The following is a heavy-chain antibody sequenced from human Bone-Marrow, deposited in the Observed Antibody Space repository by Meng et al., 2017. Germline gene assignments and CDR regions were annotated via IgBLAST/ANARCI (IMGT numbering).Heavy chain of an antibody. V-gene: IGHV3-9*01. CDR2: ISWNSGNI. J-gene: IGHJ4*02. CDR1: GFTFDDNA. D-gene: IGHD2-2*01. CDR3: ARGHGVGFEYHFDY. Sequence: SLKISCAASGFTFDDNAMHWVRQAPGKGLEWVSGISWNSGNIDYADSVKGRFTISRDNAKNSLYLEMSSLRAEDTALYYCARGHGVGFEYHFDYWGQGTLVTVSS.